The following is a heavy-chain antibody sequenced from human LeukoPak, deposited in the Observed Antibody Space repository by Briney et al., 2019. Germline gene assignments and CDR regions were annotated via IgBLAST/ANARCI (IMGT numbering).Heavy chain of an antibody. V-gene: IGHV4-34*01. CDR2: INHSGTT. Sequence: PSETLSLSCAVYGGSFSGYYWSWIRQPPRKGLDWLGEINHSGTTNYNPSPKRRATIPVDTSQNQFSLKLSSVTAADTGVYYCARGRKVFPKGYSIDSDYWGQGTLVTVSS. D-gene: IGHD6-13*01. CDR3: ARGRKVFPKGYSIDSDY. J-gene: IGHJ4*02. CDR1: GGSFSGYY.